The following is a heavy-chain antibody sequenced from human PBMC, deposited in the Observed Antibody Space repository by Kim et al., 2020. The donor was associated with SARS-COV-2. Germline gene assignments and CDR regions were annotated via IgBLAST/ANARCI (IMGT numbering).Heavy chain of an antibody. J-gene: IGHJ6*02. CDR3: AADPLPIFGVVISPGMDV. CDR1: GFAFTSSA. CDR2: IVVGSGNT. D-gene: IGHD3-3*01. V-gene: IGHV1-58*01. Sequence: SVKVSCKASGFAFTSSAVQWVRQARGQRLEWIGWIVVGSGNTNYAQKFQERVTITRDMSTSTAYMELSSLRSEDTAVYYCAADPLPIFGVVISPGMDVWGQGTTVTVSS.